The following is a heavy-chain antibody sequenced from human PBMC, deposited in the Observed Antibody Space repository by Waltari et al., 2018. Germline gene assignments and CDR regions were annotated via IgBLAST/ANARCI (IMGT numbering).Heavy chain of an antibody. D-gene: IGHD6-6*01. CDR1: GYTFTGYY. J-gene: IGHJ3*02. CDR3: ARFPSRANVKDAFDI. Sequence: QVQLVQSGAEVKKPGASVKVSCKASGYTFTGYYMHWVRQAPGQGLDWMGRINPNSGGTNYAQKFQGRVTMTRDTSISTAYMELSRLRSDDTAVYYCARFPSRANVKDAFDIWGQGTMVTVSS. CDR2: INPNSGGT. V-gene: IGHV1-2*06.